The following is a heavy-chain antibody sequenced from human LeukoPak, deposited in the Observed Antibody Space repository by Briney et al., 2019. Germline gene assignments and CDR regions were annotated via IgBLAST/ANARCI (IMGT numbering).Heavy chain of an antibody. Sequence: GGSLRLSCAASGFTFSSYAMHWVRQAPGKGLEYVSAISSNGGSTYYANSVKGRSTISRDNSKNTLYLQMGSLRAEDMAVYYCARDAEYCSSTSCYKDYYYYMDVWGKGTTVTVSS. D-gene: IGHD2-2*02. J-gene: IGHJ6*03. V-gene: IGHV3-64*01. CDR3: ARDAEYCSSTSCYKDYYYYMDV. CDR1: GFTFSSYA. CDR2: ISSNGGST.